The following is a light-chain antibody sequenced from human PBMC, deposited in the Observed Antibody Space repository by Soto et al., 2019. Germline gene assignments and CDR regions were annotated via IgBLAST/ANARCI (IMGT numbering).Light chain of an antibody. CDR1: QNVDYN. CDR3: QQYNKWPLT. CDR2: VAS. V-gene: IGKV3D-15*01. J-gene: IGKJ1*01. Sequence: EVVLTQSPATLSLSPGETATLSCRASQNVDYNLAWFQQKPGQPPTLIIYVASQRAAGIPARFSGSASGTEFTLTISSLQSEDVTVYYCQQYNKWPLTFGQGTKVDI.